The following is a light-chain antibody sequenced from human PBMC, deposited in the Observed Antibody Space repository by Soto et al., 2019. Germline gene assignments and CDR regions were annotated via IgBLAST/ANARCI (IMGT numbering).Light chain of an antibody. V-gene: IGLV3-1*01. Sequence: SYELTQPPSVSVSPGQTASITCSGVKLGDKYACWYQQKPGQSPVLVIYQNSKRPSGIPGRFSGSNSGNTATLTISATQAMDEADYYCQAWGSGTVVFGGGTKLTVL. CDR1: KLGDKY. J-gene: IGLJ2*01. CDR3: QAWGSGTVV. CDR2: QNS.